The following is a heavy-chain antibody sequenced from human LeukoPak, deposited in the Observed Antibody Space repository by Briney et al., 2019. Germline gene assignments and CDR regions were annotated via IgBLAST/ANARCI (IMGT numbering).Heavy chain of an antibody. Sequence: GGSVRLSCVASGFTFSSYAMSWVRQAPGKGLEWVSGIYGSGGNPDYADSVKGRFTISRDNSKNTLYLQMNSLRAEDTAVYYCAKLKMATILRAFDIWGQGTMVTVSS. J-gene: IGHJ3*02. V-gene: IGHV3-23*01. CDR2: IYGSGGNP. CDR3: AKLKMATILRAFDI. D-gene: IGHD5-24*01. CDR1: GFTFSSYA.